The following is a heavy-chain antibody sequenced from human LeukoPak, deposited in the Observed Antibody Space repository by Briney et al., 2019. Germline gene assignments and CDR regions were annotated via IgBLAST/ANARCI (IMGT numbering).Heavy chain of an antibody. CDR2: IYYSGST. J-gene: IGHJ4*02. V-gene: IGHV4-34*01. CDR3: ASEIAAQYYFDY. Sequence: SETLSLTCAVYGGSFSGYYWSWIRQPPGKGLEWIGSIYYSGSTYYNPSLKSRVTISVDTSKNQFSLKLSSVTAADTAVYYCASEIAAQYYFDYWGQGTLVTVSS. CDR1: GGSFSGYY. D-gene: IGHD6-13*01.